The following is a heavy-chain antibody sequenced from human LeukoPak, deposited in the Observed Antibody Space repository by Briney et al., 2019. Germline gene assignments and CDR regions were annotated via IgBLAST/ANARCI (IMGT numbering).Heavy chain of an antibody. V-gene: IGHV3-30*04. CDR1: GFTFSSYA. Sequence: GGSLRLSCAASGFTFSSYAMHWVRQAPAKGLEWVAVILYDGSNKYYADSVKGRFTISRENSKNTLYLQMNSLRAEDTAVYYCARSRSGGGSDAFDIWGQGTMVTVSS. D-gene: IGHD3-16*01. CDR2: ILYDGSNK. J-gene: IGHJ3*02. CDR3: ARSRSGGGSDAFDI.